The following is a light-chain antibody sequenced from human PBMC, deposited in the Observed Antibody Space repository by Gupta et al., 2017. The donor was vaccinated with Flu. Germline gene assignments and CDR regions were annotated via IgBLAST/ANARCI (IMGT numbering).Light chain of an antibody. V-gene: IGLV3-19*01. CDR1: RVRNSY. CDR2: AKN. Sequence: DRVRNSYASWYQQKPGQAHVLVIYAKNIRTSGIPDRFSGSSSGNTASLNITGAQAEDEADYYCNSRESTDKHQAVFGGGTKMTGL. J-gene: IGLJ2*01. CDR3: NSRESTDKHQAV.